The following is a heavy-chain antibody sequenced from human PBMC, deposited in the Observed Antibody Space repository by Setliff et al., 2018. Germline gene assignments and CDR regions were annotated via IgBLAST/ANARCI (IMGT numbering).Heavy chain of an antibody. J-gene: IGHJ4*02. D-gene: IGHD3-3*01. Sequence: PGGSLRLSCAASGFTFSSYSMNWVRQAPGKGLEWVSSISGSSSYIYYADSVKGRFTISRDNAKNSLYLQMNSLRAEDTAVYYCARDRPGAIFGVVTPFDYWGQGTLVTVSS. V-gene: IGHV3-21*01. CDR3: ARDRPGAIFGVVTPFDY. CDR2: ISGSSSYI. CDR1: GFTFSSYS.